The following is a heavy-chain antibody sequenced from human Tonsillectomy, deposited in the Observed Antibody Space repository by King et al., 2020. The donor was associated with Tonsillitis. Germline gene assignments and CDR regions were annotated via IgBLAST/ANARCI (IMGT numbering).Heavy chain of an antibody. V-gene: IGHV3-33*08. J-gene: IGHJ5*02. CDR2: IWYDGSNI. CDR3: ARGDDFWRPKWFDP. D-gene: IGHD3-3*01. CDR1: GFTFSSYG. Sequence: VQLVESGGGVVQPGRSLRLSCAASGFTFSSYGMHWVRQAPGKGLEWVAVIWYDGSNIYYADSVKGRFTISRDNSKNTLYLQMNSLRAEDTAVYYCARGDDFWRPKWFDPWGQGTLVTVSS.